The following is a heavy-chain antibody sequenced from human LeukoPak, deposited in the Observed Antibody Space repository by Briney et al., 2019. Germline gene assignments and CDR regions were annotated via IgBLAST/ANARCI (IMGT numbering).Heavy chain of an antibody. D-gene: IGHD3-22*01. CDR2: IYPGDSDT. CDR3: AREYDSSVSSSAFDI. CDR1: GYSFTSYW. V-gene: IGHV5-51*01. J-gene: IGHJ3*02. Sequence: GESLKISCNGSGYSFTSYWIGWVRQMPGKGLEWMGIIYPGDSDTSYGPSFQGQVTISADKSNSTAYLQWSSLKASDTAMYYCAREYDSSVSSSAFDIRGQGTMVTVSS.